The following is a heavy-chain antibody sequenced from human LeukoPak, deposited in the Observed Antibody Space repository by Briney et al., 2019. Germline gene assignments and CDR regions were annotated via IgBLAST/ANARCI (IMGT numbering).Heavy chain of an antibody. CDR3: AKGYSYSDY. Sequence: GRSLRLSCAASGFTFSGYAMHWVRQAPGKGLEWVAVISYDGSNKYYADSVKGRFTISRDNSKNTLYLQMNSLRAEDTAVYYCAKGYSYSDYWGQGTLVTVSS. D-gene: IGHD5-18*01. V-gene: IGHV3-30-3*01. CDR2: ISYDGSNK. CDR1: GFTFSGYA. J-gene: IGHJ4*02.